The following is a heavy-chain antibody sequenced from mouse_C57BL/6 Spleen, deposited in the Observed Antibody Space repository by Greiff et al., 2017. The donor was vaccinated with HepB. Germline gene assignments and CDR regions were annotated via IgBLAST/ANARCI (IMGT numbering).Heavy chain of an antibody. CDR1: GYTFTEYT. V-gene: IGHV1-62-2*01. J-gene: IGHJ4*01. CDR3: ARHEEGDYYCSSYAMDY. CDR2: FYPGSGSI. D-gene: IGHD1-1*01. Sequence: QVQLQQSGAELVKPGVSVKLSCKASGYTFTEYTIHWVKQRSGQGLEWIGWFYPGSGSIKYNEKFKDKATLTADKSSRTVYRELSGVTSEDSAVYFCARHEEGDYYCSSYAMDYWGQGTSVTVSS.